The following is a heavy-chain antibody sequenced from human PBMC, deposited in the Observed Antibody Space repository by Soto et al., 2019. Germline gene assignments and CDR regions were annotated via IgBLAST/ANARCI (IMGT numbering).Heavy chain of an antibody. CDR1: GYIFNNYV. CDR2: INADTGYT. V-gene: IGHV1-3*01. Sequence: SVKVSCKASGYIFNNYVLHWVRQAPGQGLEWVGWINADTGYTKYSEKFQDRVTITRDTSATTVYMVLYRLRSEDTAIYYCARVPATTVLTNYFDYWGQGILVTVSS. D-gene: IGHD4-4*01. CDR3: ARVPATTVLTNYFDY. J-gene: IGHJ4*02.